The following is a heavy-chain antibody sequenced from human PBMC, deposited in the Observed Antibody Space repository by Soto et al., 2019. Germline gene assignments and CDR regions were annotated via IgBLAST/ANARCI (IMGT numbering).Heavy chain of an antibody. Sequence: PWWSLRLSCSASVFTFSSYAMSWFRQAPGKGLEWVSAISGSGGSTYYADSVKGRFTISRDNSKNTLYLQMNSLRAEDTAVYYCAKGRDGYNPYFDYWGQGTLVTVSS. CDR3: AKGRDGYNPYFDY. J-gene: IGHJ4*02. V-gene: IGHV3-23*01. D-gene: IGHD5-12*01. CDR1: VFTFSSYA. CDR2: ISGSGGST.